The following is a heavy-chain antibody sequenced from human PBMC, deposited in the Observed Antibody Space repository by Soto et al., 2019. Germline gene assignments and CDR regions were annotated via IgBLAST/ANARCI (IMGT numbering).Heavy chain of an antibody. V-gene: IGHV4-30-2*01. D-gene: IGHD3-10*01. CDR3: ARDSSMVRGAKYGMDV. CDR1: GGSISSGGYS. CDR2: IYHSGST. J-gene: IGHJ6*02. Sequence: QLQLQESGSGLVKPSQTLSLTCAVSGGSISSGGYSWSWIRQPPGKGLEWIGYIYHSGSTYYNPSLKSRVTISVDRSKNQFSLKLSSVTAADTAVYYCARDSSMVRGAKYGMDVWGQGTTVTVSS.